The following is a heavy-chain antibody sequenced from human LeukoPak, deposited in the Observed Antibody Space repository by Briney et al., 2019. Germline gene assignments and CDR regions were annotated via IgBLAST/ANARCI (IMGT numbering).Heavy chain of an antibody. V-gene: IGHV4-39*01. J-gene: IGHJ4*02. CDR1: GGSISSSSYY. Sequence: PSETLSLTCTVSGGSISSSSYYWGWIRQPPGRGLEWIGNIYYSGSTYYNPSLKSRVTISVDTSKNHFSLKLSSVTAADTAVYYCARQKYLRGPDVEYFDYWGQGTLVTVSS. CDR2: IYYSGST. D-gene: IGHD5/OR15-5a*01. CDR3: ARQKYLRGPDVEYFDY.